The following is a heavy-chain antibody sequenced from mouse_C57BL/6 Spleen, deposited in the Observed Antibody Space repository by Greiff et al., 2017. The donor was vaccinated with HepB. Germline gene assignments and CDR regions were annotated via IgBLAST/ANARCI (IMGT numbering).Heavy chain of an antibody. V-gene: IGHV1-55*01. J-gene: IGHJ2*01. CDR1: GYTFTSYW. D-gene: IGHD1-1*01. CDR2: IYPGSGST. Sequence: VQLQQPGAELVKPGASVKMSCKASGYTFTSYWITWVKQRPGQGLEWIGDIYPGSGSTNYNEKFKSKATLTVDTSSSTAYMQLSSLTSEDSAVYYCARGGDYGSSLYYFDYWGQGTTLTVSS. CDR3: ARGGDYGSSLYYFDY.